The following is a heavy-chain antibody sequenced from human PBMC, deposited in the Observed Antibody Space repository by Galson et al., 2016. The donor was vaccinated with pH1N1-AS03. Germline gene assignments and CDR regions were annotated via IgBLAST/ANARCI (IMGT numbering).Heavy chain of an antibody. D-gene: IGHD3-16*02. CDR2: IDPSGGPT. CDR1: GYTFTDYY. Sequence: SVKVSCKASGYTFTDYYIHWVRQAPGQGLEWMGIIDPSGGPTTYAPKFQGRITITTDTSTSTVYMELVSLRSEDTAVYYCARRYYFDYWGQGTLVTVS. CDR3: ARRYYFDY. V-gene: IGHV1-46*01. J-gene: IGHJ4*02.